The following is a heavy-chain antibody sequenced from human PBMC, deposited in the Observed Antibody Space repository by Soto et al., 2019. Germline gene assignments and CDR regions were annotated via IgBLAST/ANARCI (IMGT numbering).Heavy chain of an antibody. D-gene: IGHD1-26*01. CDR1: GFTFSSYW. J-gene: IGHJ3*02. V-gene: IGHV3-74*01. Sequence: GGSLRLSCAASGFTFSSYWMHWVRQAPGKGLVWVSRINSDGSSTSYADSVKGRFTISRDNAKNTLYLQMNSLRAEDTAVYYCARVGATYAFDIWGQGTMVTVSS. CDR3: ARVGATYAFDI. CDR2: INSDGSST.